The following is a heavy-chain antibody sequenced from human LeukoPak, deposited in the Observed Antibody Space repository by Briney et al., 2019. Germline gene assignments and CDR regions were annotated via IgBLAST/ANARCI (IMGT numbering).Heavy chain of an antibody. CDR3: ARRGAVAGTNGY. J-gene: IGHJ4*02. CDR1: GYTFTSYD. Sequence: ASVKVSCKASGYTFTSYDINRVRQATGQGLEWMGWMNPNSGNTGYAQKFQGRVTMTRNTSISTAYMELSSLRSEDTAVYYCARRGAVAGTNGYWGQGTLVTVSS. V-gene: IGHV1-8*01. CDR2: MNPNSGNT. D-gene: IGHD6-19*01.